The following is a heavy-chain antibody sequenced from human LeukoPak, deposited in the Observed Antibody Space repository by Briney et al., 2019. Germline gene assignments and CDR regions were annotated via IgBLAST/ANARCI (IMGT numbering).Heavy chain of an antibody. D-gene: IGHD2-15*01. J-gene: IGHJ3*02. CDR3: AKDNCHVGGGSCYSDAFDI. V-gene: IGHV3-23*01. Sequence: AGSLRPSCAASAFTFSSYAMSWVRQAPGKGLEWVSAISGSGASTYYADSVKGRFTISRDNSKNTLYLQMNSLRAEDTAVYYCAKDNCHVGGGSCYSDAFDIWGQGTMVTVSS. CDR1: AFTFSSYA. CDR2: ISGSGAST.